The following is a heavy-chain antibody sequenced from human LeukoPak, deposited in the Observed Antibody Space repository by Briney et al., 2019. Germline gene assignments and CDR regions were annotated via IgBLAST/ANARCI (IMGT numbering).Heavy chain of an antibody. CDR1: GFTFSSYA. D-gene: IGHD3-9*01. CDR3: AKDSRPNILTGYPIGYYGMDV. V-gene: IGHV3-23*01. CDR2: ISGSGGST. J-gene: IGHJ6*02. Sequence: GGSLRLSCAASGFTFSSYAMSWVRQAPGKGLEWVSAISGSGGSTYYADSVKGRFTISRDNSKNTLYLQMNSLRAEDTAVYYCAKDSRPNILTGYPIGYYGMDVWGQGTTVTVSS.